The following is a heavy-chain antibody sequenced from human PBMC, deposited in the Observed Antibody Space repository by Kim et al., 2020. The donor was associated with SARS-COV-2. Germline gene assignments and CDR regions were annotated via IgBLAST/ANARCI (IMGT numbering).Heavy chain of an antibody. V-gene: IGHV3-11*01. CDR2: ITNSASTV. CDR1: GFTFNDYY. Sequence: GGSLRLSCAASGFTFNDYYMSWIRQAPGKGLEWVSYITNSASTVFYTDSVKGRFTFSRDNAKNSLYLQMNSLRAEDTAVYFCARTFRRGTTGGYDVSDIWGQGTLVTVSS. J-gene: IGHJ3*02. CDR3: ARTFRRGTTGGYDVSDI. D-gene: IGHD3-22*01.